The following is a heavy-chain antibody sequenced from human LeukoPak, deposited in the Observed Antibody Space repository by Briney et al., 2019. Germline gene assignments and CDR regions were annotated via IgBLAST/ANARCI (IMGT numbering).Heavy chain of an antibody. CDR2: IYSSGTT. CDR3: ARFTPQGYGWGGYNRFDP. J-gene: IGHJ5*02. CDR1: GDSINSGNNY. Sequence: PSETLSLTCTVSGDSINSGNNYWSWIRQPAGKGPEWIGHIYSSGTTNYNPSLKSRVTMSVDTSKNQFSLNLTSVTAADTAVYYCARFTPQGYGWGGYNRFDPWGQGTLVTVSS. D-gene: IGHD3-16*01. V-gene: IGHV4-61*09.